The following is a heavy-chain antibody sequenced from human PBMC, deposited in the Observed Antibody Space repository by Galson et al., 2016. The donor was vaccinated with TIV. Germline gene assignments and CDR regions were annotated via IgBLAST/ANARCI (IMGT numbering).Heavy chain of an antibody. J-gene: IGHJ4*01. V-gene: IGHV1-46*01. CDR3: AGGGTDYGGSGYLDY. CDR2: ISPSGTRT. D-gene: IGHD4-23*01. Sequence: SVKVSCKASGYTSINYYMHWVRQAPGQGLEWMGIISPSGTRTAFAQNFQGRLTMTRDTSTSTVYMDLSSLKSEDTAVYYCAGGGTDYGGSGYLDYWGQEPCSPSPQ. CDR1: GYTSINYY.